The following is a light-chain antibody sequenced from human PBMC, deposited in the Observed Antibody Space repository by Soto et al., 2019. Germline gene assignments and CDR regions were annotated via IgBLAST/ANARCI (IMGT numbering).Light chain of an antibody. Sequence: QSVLTQPASVSGSPGQSTTIYCTGTSSDVGGYNYVSWYQQHPGKAPKLLIHEVTTRPSGASNRFSGSKSGNTASLTISGLQAEDEADYYCNSYRSMSTLAFGTGTKVTVL. V-gene: IGLV2-14*01. CDR3: NSYRSMSTLA. J-gene: IGLJ1*01. CDR2: EVT. CDR1: SSDVGGYNY.